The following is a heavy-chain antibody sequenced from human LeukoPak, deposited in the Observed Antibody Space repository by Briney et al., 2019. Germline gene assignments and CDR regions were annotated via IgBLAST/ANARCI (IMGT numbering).Heavy chain of an antibody. V-gene: IGHV3-30-3*01. J-gene: IGHJ4*02. Sequence: PGGSLRLSCAASGFTFSSYAMHWVRQAPGKGLEWVAVISYDGSNKYYADSVKGRFTISRDNSKNTLYLQMNSLRAEDTAVYYCARALGYCSSTSCYTEFGYWGQGTLVTVSS. CDR1: GFTFSSYA. CDR3: ARALGYCSSTSCYTEFGY. D-gene: IGHD2-2*02. CDR2: ISYDGSNK.